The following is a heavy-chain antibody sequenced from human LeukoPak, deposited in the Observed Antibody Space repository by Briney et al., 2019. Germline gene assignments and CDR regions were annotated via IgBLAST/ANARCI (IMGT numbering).Heavy chain of an antibody. CDR2: IYTSGST. V-gene: IGHV4-61*02. D-gene: IGHD1-26*01. CDR3: ARDSSVVGATRRGFDY. Sequence: SQTLSLTCTVSGGSISSGSYYWSWIRQPAGKGLEWIGRIYTSGSTNYNPSLKSRVTISVDTSKNQFSLKLSSVTAADTAVYYCARDSSVVGATRRGFDYWGQGTLVTVSS. J-gene: IGHJ4*02. CDR1: GGSISSGSYY.